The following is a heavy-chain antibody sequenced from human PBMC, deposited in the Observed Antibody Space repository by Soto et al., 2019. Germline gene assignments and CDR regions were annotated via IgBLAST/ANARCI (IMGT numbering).Heavy chain of an antibody. D-gene: IGHD3-22*01. J-gene: IGHJ4*02. V-gene: IGHV1-58*02. CDR1: GFTFTSSA. CDR2: IVVGSGNT. Sequence: QMQLVQSGPEVKKPGTSVKVSCKASGFTFTSSAMQWVRQARGQRLEWIGWIVVGSGNTNYAQKFQERVTITRDMSKSTAYMELSSLRSEDTAVYYCAAGLSSGYYHEWFDYWGQGTLVTVSS. CDR3: AAGLSSGYYHEWFDY.